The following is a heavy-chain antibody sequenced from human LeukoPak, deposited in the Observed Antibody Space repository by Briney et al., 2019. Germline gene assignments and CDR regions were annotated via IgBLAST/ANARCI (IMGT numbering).Heavy chain of an antibody. D-gene: IGHD6-19*01. CDR2: IGSSGSTI. CDR1: GFPFSVYE. V-gene: IGHV3-48*03. J-gene: IGHJ4*02. CDR3: ALLAVASDFDY. Sequence: GETLRLSCAVSGFPFSVYEMNWVRQAPGKGLEWVSNIGSSGSTIYYADSVKGRFSISRDNAKRSLYLQMNSLRVEDTAVYYCALLAVASDFDYWGQGALVTVSS.